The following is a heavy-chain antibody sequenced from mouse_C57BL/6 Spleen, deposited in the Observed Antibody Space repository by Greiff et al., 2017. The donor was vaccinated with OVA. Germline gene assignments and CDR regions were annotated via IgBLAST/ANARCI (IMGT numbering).Heavy chain of an antibody. Sequence: DVMLVESGGDLVKPGGSLKLSCAASGFTFSSYGMSWVRQTPDKRLEWVATISSGGSYTYYPDSVKGRFTISRDNAKNTLYLQMSSLKSEDTAMYYCARVGLLRNAMDYWGQGTSVTVSS. CDR3: ARVGLLRNAMDY. J-gene: IGHJ4*01. CDR2: ISSGGSYT. CDR1: GFTFSSYG. V-gene: IGHV5-6*02. D-gene: IGHD1-1*01.